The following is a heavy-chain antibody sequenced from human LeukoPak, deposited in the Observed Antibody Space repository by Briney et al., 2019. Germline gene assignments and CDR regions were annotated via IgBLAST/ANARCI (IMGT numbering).Heavy chain of an antibody. CDR1: GGSISHYY. CDR3: ARLGGRRLRYFDWSPKY. CDR2: INHSGIT. D-gene: IGHD3-9*01. Sequence: SETPSLTCAVYGGSISHYYWSWIRQSPGKGLECIGEINHSGITNYNPSLKSRVTISLDTSKNQFSLKLSSVTAADTAVYYCARLGGRRLRYFDWSPKYWGQGTLVTVSS. J-gene: IGHJ4*02. V-gene: IGHV4-34*01.